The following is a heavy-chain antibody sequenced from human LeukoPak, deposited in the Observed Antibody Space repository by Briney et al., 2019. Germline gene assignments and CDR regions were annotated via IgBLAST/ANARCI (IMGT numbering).Heavy chain of an antibody. J-gene: IGHJ5*02. V-gene: IGHV4-59*01. Sequence: PSETLSLTCTVSGGSISSYYWSWIRQPPGKGLEWIGHIYYSGSTNYNPSLKSRVTISVDTSSNQFSLKLSSVTAADTAVYYCARESMVRGYNWFDPWGQGTLVTVSS. CDR1: GGSISSYY. CDR3: ARESMVRGYNWFDP. CDR2: IYYSGST. D-gene: IGHD3-10*01.